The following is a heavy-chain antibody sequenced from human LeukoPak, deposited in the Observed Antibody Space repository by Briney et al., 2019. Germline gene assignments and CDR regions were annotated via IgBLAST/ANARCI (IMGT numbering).Heavy chain of an antibody. Sequence: GGSLRLSCAASGFSFDDYAMHWVRQVPGKGLEWVSGIGWNSGTIDYADSVKGRFTISRDNAKNSLYLQMNSLRAEDTALYYCAKGYSSSWYKDWFDSWGQGTLVTVSS. J-gene: IGHJ5*01. V-gene: IGHV3-9*01. D-gene: IGHD6-13*01. CDR3: AKGYSSSWYKDWFDS. CDR2: IGWNSGTI. CDR1: GFSFDDYA.